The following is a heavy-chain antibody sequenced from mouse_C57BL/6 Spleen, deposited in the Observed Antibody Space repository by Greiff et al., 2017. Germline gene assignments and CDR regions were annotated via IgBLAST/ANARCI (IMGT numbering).Heavy chain of an antibody. CDR2: IYPRSGNT. Sequence: QVQLQQSGAELARPGASVKLSCKASGYTFTSYGISWVKQRTGQGLEWIGEIYPRSGNTYYNEKFKGKATLTADKSSSTAYMELRSLTSEDSAVYFWARWDYYGSSSVYFDYWGQGTTLTVSS. D-gene: IGHD1-1*01. CDR3: ARWDYYGSSSVYFDY. V-gene: IGHV1-81*01. CDR1: GYTFTSYG. J-gene: IGHJ2*01.